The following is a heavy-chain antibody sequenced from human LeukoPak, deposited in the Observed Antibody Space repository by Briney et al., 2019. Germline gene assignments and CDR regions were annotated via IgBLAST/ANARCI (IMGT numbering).Heavy chain of an antibody. J-gene: IGHJ4*02. CDR2: IIPIFGTA. V-gene: IGHV1-69*05. Sequence: SVKVSCKASGGTFSSYATSWVRQAPGQGLEWMGRIIPIFGTANYAQKFQGRVTITTDESTSTAYMELSSLRSEDTAVYYCAKQRYSYGQYYFDYWGQGTLVTVSS. D-gene: IGHD5-18*01. CDR1: GGTFSSYA. CDR3: AKQRYSYGQYYFDY.